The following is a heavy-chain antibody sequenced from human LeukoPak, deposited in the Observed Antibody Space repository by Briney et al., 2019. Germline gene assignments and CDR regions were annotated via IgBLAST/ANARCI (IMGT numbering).Heavy chain of an antibody. CDR3: ARVYNIPFSSGIYAFDI. CDR1: GGSISSYY. V-gene: IGHV4-4*07. CDR2: IYTSGST. J-gene: IGHJ3*02. D-gene: IGHD3-10*01. Sequence: SETLSLTCTVSGGSISSYYWSWIRQPAGKGLEWIGRIYTSGSTNYNPSLKSRFTMSVDTSKNQFSLKLSSVTAADTAVYYCARVYNIPFSSGIYAFDIWGQGTMVTVSS.